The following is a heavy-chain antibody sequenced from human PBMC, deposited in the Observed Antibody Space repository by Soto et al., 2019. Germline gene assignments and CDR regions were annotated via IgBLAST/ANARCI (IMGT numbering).Heavy chain of an antibody. Sequence: AETRSLTGTVPVGSINSYYCSWIRQPPGKGLEWIGDIYYIASTNYNPSLKNLVTISVDTCKNQFSLKLSSVTAADTAVYYCARVAYYYDTSGYIHYFDYSGPGTLVTVYS. D-gene: IGHD3-22*01. CDR3: ARVAYYYDTSGYIHYFDY. CDR2: IYYIAST. CDR1: VGSINSYY. V-gene: IGHV4-59*01. J-gene: IGHJ4*02.